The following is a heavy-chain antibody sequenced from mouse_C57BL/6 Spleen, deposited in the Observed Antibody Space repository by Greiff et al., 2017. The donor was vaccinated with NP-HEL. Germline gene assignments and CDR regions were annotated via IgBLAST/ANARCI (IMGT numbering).Heavy chain of an antibody. J-gene: IGHJ4*01. CDR2: IHPNSGST. Sequence: QVHVKQPGAELVKPGASVKLSCKASGYTFTSYWMHWVKQRPGQGLEWIGMIHPNSGSTNYNEKFKSKATLTVDKSSSTAYMQLSSLTSEDSAVYYCARSYRGDAMDYWGQGTSVTVSS. V-gene: IGHV1-64*01. D-gene: IGHD2-14*01. CDR3: ARSYRGDAMDY. CDR1: GYTFTSYW.